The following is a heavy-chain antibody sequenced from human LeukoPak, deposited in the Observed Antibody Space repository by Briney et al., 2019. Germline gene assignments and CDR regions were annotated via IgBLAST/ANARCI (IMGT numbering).Heavy chain of an antibody. CDR3: ARDWHSVSSTREIYFDY. Sequence: ASVKVSCKASGYAFSGYGISWVRQAPGQGLEWMGWISGYNGHTNYAQNLQGRVTMTTDTSTTTAYMELRSLRYDDTAVYYCARDWHSVSSTREIYFDYWGQGTLVTVSS. D-gene: IGHD5/OR15-5a*01. V-gene: IGHV1-18*01. CDR1: GYAFSGYG. CDR2: ISGYNGHT. J-gene: IGHJ4*02.